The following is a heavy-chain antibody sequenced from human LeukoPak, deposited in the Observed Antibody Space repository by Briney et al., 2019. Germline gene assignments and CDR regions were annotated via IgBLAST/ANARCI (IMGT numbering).Heavy chain of an antibody. CDR1: GGTFSSYA. CDR3: ASSSAVMVRGVIIGYFDY. CDR2: IIPIFGTA. D-gene: IGHD3-10*01. Sequence: SVKVSCKASGGTFSSYAISWVRQAPGQGLEWMGGIIPIFGTANYAQKFQGRVTITADESTSTAYMELSSLRSEDTAVYYCASSSAVMVRGVIIGYFDYWGQGTLVTVSS. J-gene: IGHJ4*02. V-gene: IGHV1-69*13.